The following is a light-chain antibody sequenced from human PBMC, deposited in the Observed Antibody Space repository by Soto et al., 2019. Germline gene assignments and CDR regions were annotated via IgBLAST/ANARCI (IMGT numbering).Light chain of an antibody. J-gene: IGKJ1*01. CDR3: QQHSHWPPWT. V-gene: IGKV3-11*01. CDR2: GAS. Sequence: EVVLTQSPASLPLSPGERATLSCRARQNVRTCLDCYQQKTGQAPRVLIYGASNRATGIPARFSGSGSGTDFTLTISRLEPEDFAVYYCQQHSHWPPWTFGQGTRVEIQ. CDR1: QNVRTC.